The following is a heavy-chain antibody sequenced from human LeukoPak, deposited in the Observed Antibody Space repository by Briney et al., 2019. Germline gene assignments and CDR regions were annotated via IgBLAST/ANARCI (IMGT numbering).Heavy chain of an antibody. CDR3: ARDRGYSSSSTYYFDY. Sequence: PGGSLRLSCAASGFTFSSYAMHWVRQAPGKVLEWVAVISYDGSNKYYADSVKGRFTISRDNSKNTLYLQMNSLRAEDTAVYCCARDRGYSSSSTYYFDYWGQGTLVTVSS. D-gene: IGHD6-6*01. J-gene: IGHJ4*02. CDR2: ISYDGSNK. CDR1: GFTFSSYA. V-gene: IGHV3-30*04.